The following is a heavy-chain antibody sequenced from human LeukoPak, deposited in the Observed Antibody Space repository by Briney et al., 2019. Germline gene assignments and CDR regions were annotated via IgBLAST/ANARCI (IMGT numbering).Heavy chain of an antibody. CDR3: ARSGSGYFDY. CDR1: GITLSIYW. CDR2: IKQDGSDK. V-gene: IGHV3-7*03. Sequence: GGSLRLSCAASGITLSIYWMSWVRQAPGKGLEWVGNIKQDGSDKYYVNSVRGRFTIYRDNTKNSLYLQMNNLRAEDTAVYYCARSGSGYFDYWGQGTLVTVSS. J-gene: IGHJ4*02.